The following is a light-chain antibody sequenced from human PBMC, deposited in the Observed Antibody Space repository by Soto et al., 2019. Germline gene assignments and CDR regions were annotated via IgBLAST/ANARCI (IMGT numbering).Light chain of an antibody. V-gene: IGLV4-69*01. J-gene: IGLJ3*02. CDR2: LNSDGSH. Sequence: QSVLTQSPSASASLGASVKLTCTLSSGHSSYAIAWHQQQPEKGPRYLMKLNSDGSHSKGDGIPDRFSGSSSGAERYLTISSLQSEDEADYYCQTWGTGIPWVXGGGTKVTVL. CDR1: SGHSSYA. CDR3: QTWGTGIPWV.